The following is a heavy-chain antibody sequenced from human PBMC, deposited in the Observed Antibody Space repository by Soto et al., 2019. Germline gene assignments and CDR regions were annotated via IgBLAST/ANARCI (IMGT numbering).Heavy chain of an antibody. D-gene: IGHD3-22*01. CDR3: AREADFASSCYVLDY. J-gene: IGHJ4*02. CDR2: VTSSSSSM. CDR1: GFTFNRYS. Sequence: EVQLVESGGGLVKPGGSLRLSCAASGFTFNRYSMNWVRQAPGKGLEWVSSVTSSSSSMLYADSVKGRFTISRDDAKDSLFLQMTSLRADDTAVYYCAREADFASSCYVLDYWGQGTLVTVSS. V-gene: IGHV3-21*02.